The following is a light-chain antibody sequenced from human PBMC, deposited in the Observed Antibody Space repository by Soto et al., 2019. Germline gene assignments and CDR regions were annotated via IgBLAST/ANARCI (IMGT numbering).Light chain of an antibody. CDR2: GAS. CDR3: QQYGSSPVT. J-gene: IGKJ1*01. CDR1: QSFSSSY. V-gene: IGKV3-20*01. Sequence: EIVLTQSPGTLSLCPGERATLSCRASQSFSSSYLAWYQQKPGQAPRLLIYGASSRATGIPDRFSGSGSVTDFTLTISRLEPEDFAVYYCQQYGSSPVTFGHGTTVEIK.